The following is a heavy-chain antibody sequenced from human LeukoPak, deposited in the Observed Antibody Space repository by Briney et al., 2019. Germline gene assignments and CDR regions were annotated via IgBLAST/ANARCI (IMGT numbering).Heavy chain of an antibody. CDR3: VRDGNLELDALDI. CDR1: GFTFSTYE. V-gene: IGHV3-48*03. J-gene: IGHJ3*02. Sequence: PGGSLRLSCAASGFTFSTYEMHWVRQAPGKGLDWVSYISGGDTTTYYADSVKGRFTISRDNAKNSLYLQMNSLRDEDTAVYYCVRDGNLELDALDIWGQGAMVAVST. CDR2: ISGGDTTT. D-gene: IGHD1-7*01.